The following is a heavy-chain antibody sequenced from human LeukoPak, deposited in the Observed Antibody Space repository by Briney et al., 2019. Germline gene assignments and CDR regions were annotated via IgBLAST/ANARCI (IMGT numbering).Heavy chain of an antibody. CDR1: GFTFSDYY. J-gene: IGHJ6*02. D-gene: IGHD3-9*01. CDR3: ANGIRYFDWFISPLYGMDV. CDR2: ISSSGSTI. V-gene: IGHV3-11*01. Sequence: GGSLRLSCAASGFTFSDYYMSWIRQAPGKGLEWVSYISSSGSTIYYADSVKGRFTISRDNAKNSLYLQMNSLRAEDTVVYHSANGIRYFDWFISPLYGMDVWGQGTTVTVSS.